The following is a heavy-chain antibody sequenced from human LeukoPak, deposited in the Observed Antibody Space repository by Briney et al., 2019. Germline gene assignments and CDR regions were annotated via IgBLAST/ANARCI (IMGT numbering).Heavy chain of an antibody. V-gene: IGHV3-23*01. CDR2: ISGSGGST. J-gene: IGHJ4*02. Sequence: PGGSLRLSCAASGFTCSSYAMSWVRQAPGKGLEWVSAISGSGGSTYYADSVKGRFTISRDNSKNTLYLQMNSLRAEDTAVYYCAKDLRYYDSSGYYRGWYFDYWGQGTLVTVSS. D-gene: IGHD3-22*01. CDR1: GFTCSSYA. CDR3: AKDLRYYDSSGYYRGWYFDY.